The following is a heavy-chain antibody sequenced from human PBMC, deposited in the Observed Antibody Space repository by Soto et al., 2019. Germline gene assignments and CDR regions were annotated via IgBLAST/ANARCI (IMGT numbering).Heavy chain of an antibody. CDR2: INPSGGST. CDR3: ARGGCLTAALYYFDY. D-gene: IGHD3-9*01. V-gene: IGHV1-46*01. J-gene: IGHJ4*02. CDR1: GYTFTSYY. Sequence: ASVKVSCKASGYTFTSYYMHWVRQAPGQGLEWMGIINPSGGSTSHAQKFQGRVTMTRDTSTSTVYMELSSLRSEDTAVYYCARGGCLTAALYYFDYWGQGTLVTVSS.